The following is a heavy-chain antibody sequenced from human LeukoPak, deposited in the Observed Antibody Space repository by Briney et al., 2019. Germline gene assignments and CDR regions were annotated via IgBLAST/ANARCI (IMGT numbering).Heavy chain of an antibody. D-gene: IGHD6-19*01. Sequence: GGSLRLSCAASGFTFSSYAMSWVRQAPGKGLEWVSAISGSGGSTYYADSVKGRFTISRDNSKNTLYLQMNSLRAEDTAVYYYVGIAVAGTNYGMDVWGQGTTVTVSS. V-gene: IGHV3-23*01. CDR1: GFTFSSYA. CDR3: VGIAVAGTNYGMDV. J-gene: IGHJ6*02. CDR2: ISGSGGST.